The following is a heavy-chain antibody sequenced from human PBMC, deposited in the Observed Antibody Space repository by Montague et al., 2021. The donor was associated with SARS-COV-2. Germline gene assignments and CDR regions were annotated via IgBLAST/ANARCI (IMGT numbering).Heavy chain of an antibody. CDR1: GGSISSSSYY. V-gene: IGHV4-39*01. J-gene: IGHJ6*02. CDR2: IYYTGRA. D-gene: IGHD1-26*01. Sequence: SETLSLTCTVSGGSISSSSYYWGWVRQPPGKGLEWIGKIYYTGRASYNSSVASRVTISVDTSQNRFSLRLRSVTAADTAVYYCARHKRVVEREPLGGMDVWGQGTSVTVSS. CDR3: ARHKRVVEREPLGGMDV.